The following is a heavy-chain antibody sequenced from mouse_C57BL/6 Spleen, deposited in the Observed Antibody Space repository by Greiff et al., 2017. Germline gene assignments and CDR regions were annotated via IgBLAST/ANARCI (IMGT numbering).Heavy chain of an antibody. D-gene: IGHD1-1*01. J-gene: IGHJ4*01. CDR1: GYTFTDYY. V-gene: IGHV1-26*01. CDR3: ARYITSLDY. CDR2: INPNNGGT. Sequence: VQLQQSGPELVKPGASVKISCKASGYTFTDYYMNWVKQSHGKSLEWIGDINPNNGGTSYNQKFKGKATLTVDKSSSTAYMELRSLTSEDSAVYYCARYITSLDYWGQGTSVTVSS.